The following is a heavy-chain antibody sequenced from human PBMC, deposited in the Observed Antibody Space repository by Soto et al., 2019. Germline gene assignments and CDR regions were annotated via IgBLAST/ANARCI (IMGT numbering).Heavy chain of an antibody. CDR3: TRVRSSSWYGSYYYGMDV. V-gene: IGHV3-49*03. CDR1: GFTFGDYA. Sequence: LRLSCTASGFTFGDYAMSWFRQAPGKGLEWVGFIRSKAYGGTTEYAASVKGRFTISRDDSKSIAYLQMNSLKTEDTAVYYCTRVRSSSWYGSYYYGMDVWGQGTTVTVSS. CDR2: IRSKAYGGTT. D-gene: IGHD6-13*01. J-gene: IGHJ6*02.